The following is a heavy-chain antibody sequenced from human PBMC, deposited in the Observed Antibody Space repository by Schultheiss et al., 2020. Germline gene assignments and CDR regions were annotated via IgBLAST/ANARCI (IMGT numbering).Heavy chain of an antibody. D-gene: IGHD4-23*01. V-gene: IGHV3-30-3*01. CDR2: ISYDGSNK. J-gene: IGHJ4*02. CDR1: GFTFGDYA. Sequence: GGSLRLSCTTSGFTFGDYAMHWVRQAPGKGLEWVAVISYDGSNKYYADSVKGRFTISRDNAKNSLYLQMNSLRAEDTAVYYCASRGRWSDYWGQGTLVTVSS. CDR3: ASRGRWSDY.